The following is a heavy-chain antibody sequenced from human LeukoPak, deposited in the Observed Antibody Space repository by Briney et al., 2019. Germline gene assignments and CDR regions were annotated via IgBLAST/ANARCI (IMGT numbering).Heavy chain of an antibody. CDR2: MYYSGSG. J-gene: IGHJ6*03. CDR3: ATLTSYYSYLAV. CDR1: GDSIGSSSYY. V-gene: IGHV4-39*01. Sequence: PSETLSLTCTISGDSIGSSSYYWGWIRQAPGKGLEWIGSMYYSGSGSYSPSLKSRVTISLGTSNNRFSLKLNSVTAADTAVYYWATLTSYYSYLAVWGKGTTVTVSS.